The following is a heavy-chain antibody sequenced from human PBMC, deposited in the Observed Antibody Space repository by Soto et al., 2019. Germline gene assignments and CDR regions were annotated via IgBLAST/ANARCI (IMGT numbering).Heavy chain of an antibody. CDR1: GFIFSSYA. CDR2: VSGSGTYT. CDR3: AKDSLSTPRDFEI. V-gene: IGHV3-23*01. D-gene: IGHD2-15*01. Sequence: GGCLRLSCAASGFIFSSYALSWVRQAPGKGLEWVSAVSGSGTYTYYAGSVKGRFTISRDNSKNTVYLQMNSLRAEDTALYYCAKDSLSTPRDFEIWRRGTLVPVSS. J-gene: IGHJ4*02.